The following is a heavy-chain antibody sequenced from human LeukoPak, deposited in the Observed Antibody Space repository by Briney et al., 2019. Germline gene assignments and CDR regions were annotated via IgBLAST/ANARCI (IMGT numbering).Heavy chain of an antibody. J-gene: IGHJ4*02. CDR3: ARDKLVGGFGELFGY. Sequence: GGSLRLSCAASGFTFSSYSMNWVRQAPGKGLEWVSSISSSRSYIYYADSVKGRFTISRDNAKNSLYLQMNSLRAEDTAVYYCARDKLVGGFGELFGYWGQGTLVTVSS. CDR2: ISSSRSYI. D-gene: IGHD3-10*01. CDR1: GFTFSSYS. V-gene: IGHV3-21*01.